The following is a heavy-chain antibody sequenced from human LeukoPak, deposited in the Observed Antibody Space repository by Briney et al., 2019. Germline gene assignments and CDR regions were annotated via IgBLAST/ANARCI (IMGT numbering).Heavy chain of an antibody. D-gene: IGHD5-18*01. V-gene: IGHV3-23*01. CDR1: GFTFMSYA. Sequence: PRGSLRLSCAASGFTFMSYAMSWVRQGPGKGLEWVSAMSGSGDATYHADSVKGRFTISRDNSKNTLYLQMNSLRAEDTAIYYCAKETKFSFGYGFDFWGQGSQVTVSS. CDR3: AKETKFSFGYGFDF. CDR2: MSGSGDAT. J-gene: IGHJ4*02.